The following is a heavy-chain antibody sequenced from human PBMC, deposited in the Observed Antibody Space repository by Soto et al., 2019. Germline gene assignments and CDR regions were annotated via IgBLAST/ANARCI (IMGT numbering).Heavy chain of an antibody. D-gene: IGHD2-15*01. V-gene: IGHV5-51*01. J-gene: IGHJ5*02. CDR2: IYPGDSDT. CDR3: ARVVVAAMAWFDP. CDR1: GYSFTSYW. Sequence: PGESLKISCKGSGYSFTSYWIGWVRQMPGKGLEWMGNIYPGDSDTRYSPSFQGQVTISADKSISTAYLQWSSLKASDTAMYYCARVVVAAMAWFDPWGQGTLVPVSS.